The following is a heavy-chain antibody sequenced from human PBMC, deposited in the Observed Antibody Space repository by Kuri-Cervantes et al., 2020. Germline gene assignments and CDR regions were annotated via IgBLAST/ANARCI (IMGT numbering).Heavy chain of an antibody. Sequence: GESLKISCAASGFTFDDYGMSWVRQAPGKGLEWVSGLNWSGGSTAYADSVKGRFTISRDNSKSTLCLRMNSLRAEDTAVYYCARALYSYGPSGFDYWGQGTLVTVSS. V-gene: IGHV3-20*04. CDR3: ARALYSYGPSGFDY. CDR1: GFTFDDYG. CDR2: LNWSGGST. J-gene: IGHJ4*02. D-gene: IGHD5-18*01.